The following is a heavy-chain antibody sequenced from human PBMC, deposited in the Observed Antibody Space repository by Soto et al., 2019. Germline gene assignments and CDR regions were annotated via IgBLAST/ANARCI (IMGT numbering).Heavy chain of an antibody. Sequence: PGGSLRLSCEASGFTIRTYGMSWVRQAPGKGLEWVSGISGNGATTYSTDSVKGRFTISRDISKNTLYLQMNSLRAEDTAVYYCATGYDFWRGYYHFDYWGQGTLVTVSS. CDR1: GFTIRTYG. D-gene: IGHD3-3*01. CDR2: ISGNGATT. V-gene: IGHV3-23*01. J-gene: IGHJ4*02. CDR3: ATGYDFWRGYYHFDY.